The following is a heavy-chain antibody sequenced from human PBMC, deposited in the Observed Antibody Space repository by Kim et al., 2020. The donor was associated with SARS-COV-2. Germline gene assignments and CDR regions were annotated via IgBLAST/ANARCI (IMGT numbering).Heavy chain of an antibody. CDR2: ISYDGSNK. V-gene: IGHV3-30*04. D-gene: IGHD3-10*01. CDR3: ARDTKSHAVRGGGAFDY. CDR1: GFTFSSYA. Sequence: GGSLRLSCAASGFTFSSYAMHWVRQAPGKGLEWVAVISYDGSNKYYADSVKGRFTISRDNSKNTLYLQMNSLRAEDTAVYYCARDTKSHAVRGGGAFDYWGQGTLVTVSS. J-gene: IGHJ4*02.